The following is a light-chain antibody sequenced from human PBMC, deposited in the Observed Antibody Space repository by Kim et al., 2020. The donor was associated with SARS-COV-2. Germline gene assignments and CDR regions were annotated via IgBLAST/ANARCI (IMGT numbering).Light chain of an antibody. J-gene: IGLJ3*02. CDR2: DVS. Sequence: QSALTQPRSVSGSPGQSVTISCTGTSSDVGAYNYVSWYQQHPGKAPKLMICDVSRRPSGVLDRFSGSKSGNTASLTISGLQAEDEADYYCCSYAGTYTWVFGGGTRLTVL. V-gene: IGLV2-11*01. CDR3: CSYAGTYTWV. CDR1: SSDVGAYNY.